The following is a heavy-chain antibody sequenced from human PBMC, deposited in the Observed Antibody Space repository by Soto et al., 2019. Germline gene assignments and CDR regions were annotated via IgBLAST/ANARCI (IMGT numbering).Heavy chain of an antibody. CDR3: ARVGSGIAAGVLSGTPASYFHH. Sequence: SETLSLTCAVYGGSFSGYYWSWIRQPPGKGLEWIGEINHSGSTNYNPSLKSRVTISVDTSKNQFSLKLSSVTAADTAVYYCARVGSGIAAGVLSGTPASYFHHWGQATLVTVSS. V-gene: IGHV4-34*01. CDR2: INHSGST. D-gene: IGHD6-13*01. J-gene: IGHJ4*02. CDR1: GGSFSGYY.